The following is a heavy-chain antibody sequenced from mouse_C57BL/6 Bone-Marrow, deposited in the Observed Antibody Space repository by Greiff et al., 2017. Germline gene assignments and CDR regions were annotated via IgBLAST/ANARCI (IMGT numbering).Heavy chain of an antibody. CDR1: GYTFTDYY. CDR2: INPNNGGT. V-gene: IGHV1-26*01. J-gene: IGHJ2*01. Sequence: EVQLQQSGPELVKLGASVKISCKASGYTFTDYYMNWVKQSHGKSLEWIGDINPNNGGTSYNQKFKGKATLTVDKSSSTAYMELRSLTSEDSAVYYCARGGDYWGQGTTLTVSS. CDR3: ARGGDY.